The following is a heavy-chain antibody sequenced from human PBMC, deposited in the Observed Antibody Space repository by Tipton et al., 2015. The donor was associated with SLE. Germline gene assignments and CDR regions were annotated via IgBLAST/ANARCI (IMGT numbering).Heavy chain of an antibody. D-gene: IGHD6-19*01. V-gene: IGHV3-30*04. J-gene: IGHJ5*01. CDR1: GFTFSLYA. CDR3: AKDAWYGSGWYDS. Sequence: SLRLSCAASGFTFSLYAMHWVRQAPGKGLEWVAVISYDGSNKHYADSVKDRFTISRDNSKNTLYLQMDSLRPEDTAVYYCAKDAWYGSGWYDSWGQGTLVTVSS. CDR2: ISYDGSNK.